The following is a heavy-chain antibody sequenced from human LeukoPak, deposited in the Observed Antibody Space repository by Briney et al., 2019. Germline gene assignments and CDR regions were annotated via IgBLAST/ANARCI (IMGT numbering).Heavy chain of an antibody. J-gene: IGHJ6*02. CDR1: GFTFSSYA. Sequence: GRSLRLSCAASGFTFSSYAMHWVRQAPGKGLEWVAVISYDGSNKYYADSVKGRFTISRDNSKNTLYLQMNSLRAEDTAVYYCARNLESGYPGYYYGMDVWGQGTTVTVSS. D-gene: IGHD3-3*01. CDR2: ISYDGSNK. V-gene: IGHV3-30-3*01. CDR3: ARNLESGYPGYYYGMDV.